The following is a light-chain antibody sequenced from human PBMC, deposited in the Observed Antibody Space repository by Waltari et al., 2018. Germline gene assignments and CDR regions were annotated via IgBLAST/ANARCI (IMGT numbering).Light chain of an antibody. V-gene: IGKV1-6*01. CDR1: QDISND. Sequence: AIQMTQSPSSLSASVGDRVTITCRASQDISNDLGWYQQKPQKAPNLLIYAASNLQSGVPSRFSGSRSGTNFILTISSLQPEDFATYYCLQDYNYPFTFGPGTKVDVK. J-gene: IGKJ3*01. CDR3: LQDYNYPFT. CDR2: AAS.